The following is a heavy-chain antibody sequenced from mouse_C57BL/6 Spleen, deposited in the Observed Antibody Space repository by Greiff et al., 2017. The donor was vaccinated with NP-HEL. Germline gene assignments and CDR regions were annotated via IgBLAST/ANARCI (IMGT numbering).Heavy chain of an antibody. CDR2: IYPSDSET. J-gene: IGHJ2*01. CDR1: GYTFTSYW. Sequence: QVHVKQSGAELVRPGSSVKLSCTASGYTFTSYWMDWVKQRPGQGLEWIGNIYPSDSETHYNQKFKDKATLTVDKSSSTAYMQLSSLTSEDSAVYYCARITTVVATGDFDYWGQGTTLTVSS. CDR3: ARITTVVATGDFDY. V-gene: IGHV1-61*01. D-gene: IGHD1-1*01.